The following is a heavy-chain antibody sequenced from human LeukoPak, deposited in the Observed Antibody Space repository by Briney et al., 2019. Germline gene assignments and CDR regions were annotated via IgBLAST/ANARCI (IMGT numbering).Heavy chain of an antibody. V-gene: IGHV3-33*03. CDR3: AKDLYCSSTSCYRNWFDP. CDR2: IWYDGSNK. D-gene: IGHD2-2*02. Sequence: GGSLRLSCAASGFTFSSYGMHWVRQAPGKGLEWVAVIWYDGSNKYYADSVKGRFTISRDNAKNSLYLQMNSLRAEDTALYYCAKDLYCSSTSCYRNWFDPWGQGTLVTVSS. J-gene: IGHJ5*02. CDR1: GFTFSSYG.